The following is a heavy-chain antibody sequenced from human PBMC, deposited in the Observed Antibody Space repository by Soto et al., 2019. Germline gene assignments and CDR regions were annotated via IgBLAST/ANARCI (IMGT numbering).Heavy chain of an antibody. D-gene: IGHD5-12*01. CDR3: ARVSGYASHIYGMDV. V-gene: IGHV3-33*01. J-gene: IGHJ6*02. Sequence: QVQLVESGGGVVQPGRSLRLSCAASGFTFSSYGMHWVRQAPGKGLEWVAVIWYDGSNKYYADSVKGRFTISRDNSKNTLYLQMNSLRAEDTAVYYCARVSGYASHIYGMDVWGQGTTVTVSS. CDR1: GFTFSSYG. CDR2: IWYDGSNK.